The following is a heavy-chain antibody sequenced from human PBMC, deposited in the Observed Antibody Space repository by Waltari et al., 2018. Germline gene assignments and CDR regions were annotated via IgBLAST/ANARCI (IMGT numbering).Heavy chain of an antibody. Sequence: QLQLQESGPGLVKPSETLSLTCTVSGGSIISATYYWGWIRQPPGKGREWIGSMYYSGSTSYNPSLKSRVTVSVDTSKNQFSLKLNSVTAADTVVYYCAREYYYDTRWIDYWGQGTQVTVSS. CDR1: GGSIISATYY. CDR2: MYYSGST. CDR3: AREYYYDTRWIDY. V-gene: IGHV4-39*07. J-gene: IGHJ4*02. D-gene: IGHD3-22*01.